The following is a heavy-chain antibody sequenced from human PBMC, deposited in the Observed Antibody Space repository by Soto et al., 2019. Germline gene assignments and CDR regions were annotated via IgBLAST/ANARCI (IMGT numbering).Heavy chain of an antibody. D-gene: IGHD3-10*01. V-gene: IGHV3-72*01. J-gene: IGHJ4*02. CDR1: GFIFSDYY. CDR2: IVNKANSHAT. CDR3: FREYYYAFGF. Sequence: EVQLVESGGGLVQPGGSLRLSCAASGFIFSDYYMDWVRQAPGKGLEWVGRIVNKANSHATYYAESVKGRFTISRDDSQNSLFLQVSALKTEDTAVYYCFREYYYAFGFWGQGTLVAVSS.